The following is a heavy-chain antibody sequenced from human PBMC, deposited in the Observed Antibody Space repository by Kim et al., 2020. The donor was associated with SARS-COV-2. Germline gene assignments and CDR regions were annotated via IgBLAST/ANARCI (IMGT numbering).Heavy chain of an antibody. Sequence: SQTLSLTCVISGDSVSSNSASWHWIRQSPSRGLELLGRTYYRSKWNYEFAVSLKSRITINPDTSKNQFSLQLNSVSPEDTAVYYCARSGVAVTGGGFGYWGQGTLVTVSS. J-gene: IGHJ4*02. CDR3: ARSGVAVTGGGFGY. CDR1: GDSVSSNSAS. CDR2: TYYRSKWNY. D-gene: IGHD6-19*01. V-gene: IGHV6-1*01.